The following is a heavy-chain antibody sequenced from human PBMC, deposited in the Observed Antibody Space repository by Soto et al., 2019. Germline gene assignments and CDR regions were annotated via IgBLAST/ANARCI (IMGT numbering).Heavy chain of an antibody. D-gene: IGHD3-3*01. CDR1: GFTFSGSA. J-gene: IGHJ4*02. CDR3: EREEWNLPNDY. Sequence: QVQLVESGGGVVQPGRSLRLSCAASGFTFSGSAMHWVRQAPGKGLEWVAVISYDGSKKYYADSVKGRFTISRDNSKNTLYLQMNSLRPEDSGVFYGEREEWNLPNDYWGQGTLVTVSS. V-gene: IGHV3-30-3*01. CDR2: ISYDGSKK.